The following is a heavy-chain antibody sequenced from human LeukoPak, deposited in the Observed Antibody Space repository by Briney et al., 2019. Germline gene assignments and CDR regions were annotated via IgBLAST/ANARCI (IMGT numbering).Heavy chain of an antibody. Sequence: SVKVSCKASGGTFISYAISWVRQAPGQGLEWMGGIIPIFGTANYAQKFQGRVTITADESTSTAYMELSSLRSEDTAVYYCAGLVGATTGIPTGYWGQGTLVTVSS. CDR2: IIPIFGTA. J-gene: IGHJ4*02. D-gene: IGHD1-26*01. CDR1: GGTFISYA. CDR3: AGLVGATTGIPTGY. V-gene: IGHV1-69*13.